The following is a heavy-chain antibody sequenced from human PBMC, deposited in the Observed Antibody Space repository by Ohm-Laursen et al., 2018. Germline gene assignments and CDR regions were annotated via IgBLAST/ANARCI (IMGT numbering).Heavy chain of an antibody. Sequence: GTLSLTCCVSGDSISAHYWSWIRQPPGKGLEWIGHISYSGSTEYNPSLKSRVAISLDTSRIQFSLYVTSVTAADTAVYYCARGNSQYQYQWGQGTLVTVTS. D-gene: IGHD2/OR15-2a*01. CDR2: ISYSGST. CDR1: GDSISAHY. CDR3: ARGNSQYQYQ. V-gene: IGHV4-59*11. J-gene: IGHJ4*02.